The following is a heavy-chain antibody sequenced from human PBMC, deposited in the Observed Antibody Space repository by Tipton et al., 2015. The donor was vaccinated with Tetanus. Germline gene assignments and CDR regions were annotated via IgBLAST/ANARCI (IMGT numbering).Heavy chain of an antibody. CDR3: AIATIFGVVPLREGFDY. CDR2: INHSGST. J-gene: IGHJ4*02. CDR1: GGSFSGYY. Sequence: TLSLTCAVYGGSFSGYYWSWIRQPPGKGLEWIGEINHSGSTNYNPSLKSRVTISVDTSKNQFSLKLSSVTAADTAVYYCAIATIFGVVPLREGFDYWGQGTLVTVSS. V-gene: IGHV4-34*01. D-gene: IGHD3-3*01.